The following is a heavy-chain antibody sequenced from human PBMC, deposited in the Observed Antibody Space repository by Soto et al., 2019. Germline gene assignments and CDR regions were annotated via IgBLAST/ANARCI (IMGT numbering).Heavy chain of an antibody. D-gene: IGHD3-16*01. CDR2: IYYSGST. CDR3: ARGGKYYQQETYFFDY. V-gene: IGHV4-39*01. CDR1: GGSISSSSYY. Sequence: SETLSLTCTVSGGSISSSSYYWGWIRQPPGKGLEWIGSIYYSGSTYYNPSLRSRVTISVDTSKNQFSLKLTSVTAADTPLYFCARGGKYYQQETYFFDYWGKGSLVTVSS. J-gene: IGHJ4*01.